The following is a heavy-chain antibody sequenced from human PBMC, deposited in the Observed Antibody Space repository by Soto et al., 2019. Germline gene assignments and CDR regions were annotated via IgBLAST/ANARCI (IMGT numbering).Heavy chain of an antibody. J-gene: IGHJ4*03. CDR2: IYYSGST. CDR1: GGSVSSCSYY. D-gene: IGHD2-21*02. CDR3: ARESRVTPA. Sequence: AETLARTCTVSGGSVSSCSYYWSWIRQPPVKGLEWIGYIYYSGSTNYNPSLKSRVTISVDTSKNQFSLKLSSVTAADTAVYYWARESRVTPAWAHGTLVTVSS. V-gene: IGHV4-61*01.